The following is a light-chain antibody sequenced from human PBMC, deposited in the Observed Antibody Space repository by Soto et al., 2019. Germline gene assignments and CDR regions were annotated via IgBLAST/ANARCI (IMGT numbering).Light chain of an antibody. Sequence: QSALTQPASVSGSPGQSITISCTGTSSDVGAYNYVSWYQQRPGKAPQLMIYEVNNRPSGVSHRFSGSKSGNTASLTISGLQAEDESDYYCSSYTTSSTLVFGTGTKVT. V-gene: IGLV2-14*01. CDR3: SSYTTSSTLV. CDR2: EVN. J-gene: IGLJ1*01. CDR1: SSDVGAYNY.